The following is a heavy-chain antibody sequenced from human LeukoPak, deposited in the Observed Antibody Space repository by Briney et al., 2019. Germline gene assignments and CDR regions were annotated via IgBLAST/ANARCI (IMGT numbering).Heavy chain of an antibody. CDR3: AKERYCSSISCYTGDY. Sequence: GGSLRLFCVASGFSFSSYPMNWVRQAPGKGLEWVSVISGSGGSTYYADSVKGRFTISRDNSKNTLYLQMNSLRVEDTAVYYCAKERYCSSISCYTGDYWGQGTLVTVSS. D-gene: IGHD2-2*02. CDR2: ISGSGGST. CDR1: GFSFSSYP. J-gene: IGHJ4*02. V-gene: IGHV3-23*01.